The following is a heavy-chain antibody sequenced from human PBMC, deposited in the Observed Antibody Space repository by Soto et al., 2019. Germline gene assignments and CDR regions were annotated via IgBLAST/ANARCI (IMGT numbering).Heavy chain of an antibody. CDR2: ISGSGGTT. V-gene: IGHV3-23*01. CDR1: GFTFSNYA. CDR3: AKDLDTSSSYPDH. J-gene: IGHJ4*02. Sequence: EVQLLESGGGLVQPGGSLILSCAASGFTFSNYAMSWVRQAPGKGLEWVSAISGSGGTTYYADSVKGRFTISRDNSKNPLYLQMNGLRAEDTAVYSCAKDLDTSSSYPDHWGQGTLVTVSS. D-gene: IGHD5-18*01.